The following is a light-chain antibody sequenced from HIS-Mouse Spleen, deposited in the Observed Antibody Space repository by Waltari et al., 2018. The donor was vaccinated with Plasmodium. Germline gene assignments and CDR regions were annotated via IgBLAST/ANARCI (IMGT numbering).Light chain of an antibody. V-gene: IGLV3-10*01. J-gene: IGLJ3*02. CDR1: ALPKKY. Sequence: SYELTQPPSVSVSPGQTARITCSGDALPKKYAYWYQQKSGQAPVLFIYEDSKRPSGIPGRFSDSSSGTMATVTISGAQVGEGADYYCYSTDSSGNHRVFGEGTKLTVL. CDR2: EDS. CDR3: YSTDSSGNHRV.